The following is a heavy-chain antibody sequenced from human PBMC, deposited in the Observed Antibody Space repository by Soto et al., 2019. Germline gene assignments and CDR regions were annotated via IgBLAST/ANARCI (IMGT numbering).Heavy chain of an antibody. V-gene: IGHV3-33*01. CDR3: ARYAKTDAFDI. Sequence: QVQLVESGGGVVQPGRSLRLSCAASGFTFSSYGMHWVRQAPGKGLEWVAVIWYDGSNKYYADSVKGRFTISRDNSKNTLYLQMNSLRAEDTAVYYCARYAKTDAFDIWGQGTMVTVSS. CDR2: IWYDGSNK. J-gene: IGHJ3*02. D-gene: IGHD2-8*01. CDR1: GFTFSSYG.